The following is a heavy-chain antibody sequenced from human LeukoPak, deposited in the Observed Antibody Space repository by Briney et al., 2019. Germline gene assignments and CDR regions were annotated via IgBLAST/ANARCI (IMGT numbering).Heavy chain of an antibody. CDR2: ISSSSSYI. V-gene: IGHV3-21*01. D-gene: IGHD3-10*01. CDR1: GYTFSIYI. J-gene: IGHJ4*02. Sequence: GGSLRLSCAPSGYTFSIYIMYRGPQAPGKGLEWVSSISSSSSYIYYADSVKGRFTISRDNAKNSLYLQMNSLRAEDTAVYYCAREGYGSGSYYKALFEYWGQGALVTVSS. CDR3: AREGYGSGSYYKALFEY.